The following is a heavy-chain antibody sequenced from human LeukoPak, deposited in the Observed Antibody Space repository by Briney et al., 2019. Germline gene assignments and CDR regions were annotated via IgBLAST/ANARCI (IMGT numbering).Heavy chain of an antibody. Sequence: GSLRLSCAASGFTFNTYSMNWVRQAPGKGLEWVSYIDRSGTNIKYADSVKGRFTISRDNAKNSLYLQMNSLRAEDTAVYYCVRDYGWSFDCWGQGTLVTVSS. CDR2: IDRSGTNI. CDR3: VRDYGWSFDC. J-gene: IGHJ4*02. CDR1: GFTFNTYS. D-gene: IGHD2-8*02. V-gene: IGHV3-48*04.